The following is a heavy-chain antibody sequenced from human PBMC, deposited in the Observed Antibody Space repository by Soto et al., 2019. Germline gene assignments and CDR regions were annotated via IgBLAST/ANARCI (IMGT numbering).Heavy chain of an antibody. CDR1: GFTFTSSA. CDR3: AAEVASSSWWGLGNSVYGMDV. CDR2: IVVGSGNT. Sequence: ASVKVSCKASGFTFTSSAVQWVRQARGQRLEWIGWIVVGSGNTNYAQKFQERVTITRDMSTSTAYMELSSLRSEDTAVYYCAAEVASSSWWGLGNSVYGMDVWGQGTTVTVSS. D-gene: IGHD6-13*01. J-gene: IGHJ6*02. V-gene: IGHV1-58*01.